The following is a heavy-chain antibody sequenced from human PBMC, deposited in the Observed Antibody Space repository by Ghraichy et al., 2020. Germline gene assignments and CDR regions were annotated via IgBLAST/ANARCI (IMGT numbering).Heavy chain of an antibody. CDR1: GGSISSRSYY. Sequence: SQTLSLTCTVSGGSISSRSYYWDWIRQPPGKGLDWIGSIDYSGNTYHDPSLKSRVTVSADTSKNQFSLQLSSVTATDTAVYYCARRSPMAPFYYNYALDVWGQGTTVTVSS. J-gene: IGHJ6*02. CDR2: IDYSGNT. V-gene: IGHV4-39*01. CDR3: ARRSPMAPFYYNYALDV. D-gene: IGHD5-24*01.